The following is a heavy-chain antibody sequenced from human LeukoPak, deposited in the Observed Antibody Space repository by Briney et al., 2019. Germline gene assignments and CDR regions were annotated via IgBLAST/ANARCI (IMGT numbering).Heavy chain of an antibody. V-gene: IGHV1-18*01. D-gene: IGHD5-18*01. CDR3: ARDLFDLGNTARPAVDY. CDR1: GYTFTSYG. J-gene: IGHJ4*02. Sequence: GASVKVSCKASGYTFTSYGISWVRQAPGQGLEWMGWISAYNGNTNYAQKLQGRVTMTTDTSTSTAYMELRSLRSDDTAVYYCARDLFDLGNTARPAVDYWGQGTLVTVSS. CDR2: ISAYNGNT.